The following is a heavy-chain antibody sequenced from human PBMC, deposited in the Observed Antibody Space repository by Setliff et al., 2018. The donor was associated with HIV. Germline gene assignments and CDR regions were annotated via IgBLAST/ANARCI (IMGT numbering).Heavy chain of an antibody. Sequence: SETLSLTCTVSGGSISSETFSWSWIRQPAGKRLEWIGRTYTSENTNYNPSFKSRVTISVDVSKNQFYLKLSSVTAADTAVYYCAREYSSSSANWYFDLWGRGTLVTVSS. V-gene: IGHV4-61*02. CDR3: AREYSSSSANWYFDL. J-gene: IGHJ2*01. D-gene: IGHD6-6*01. CDR2: TYTSENT. CDR1: GGSISSETFS.